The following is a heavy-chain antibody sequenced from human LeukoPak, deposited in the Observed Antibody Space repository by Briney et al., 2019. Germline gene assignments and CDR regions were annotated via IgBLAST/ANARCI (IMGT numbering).Heavy chain of an antibody. Sequence: SQTLSLTCALSGDSVSSNSAAWHWIRQSPSRGLEWLGRTYYRSKWSSDYAVSMKRRITIKPDTSKNQFSLQLNSVTPEDTAVYFCAREGGHYYYIDVWGKGTTVTVSS. CDR3: AREGGHYYYIDV. CDR1: GDSVSSNSAA. V-gene: IGHV6-1*01. D-gene: IGHD3-16*01. J-gene: IGHJ6*03. CDR2: TYYRSKWSS.